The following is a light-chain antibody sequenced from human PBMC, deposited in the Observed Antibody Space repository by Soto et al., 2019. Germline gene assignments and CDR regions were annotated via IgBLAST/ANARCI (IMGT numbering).Light chain of an antibody. J-gene: IGKJ1*01. CDR2: AAS. CDR1: QSISSY. CDR3: QQSYSTLLRT. Sequence: DIQMTQSPSSLSASVGDRVTITCRASQSISSYLNWYQQKPGKAPKLLIFAASSLQSGIPSRFSGSGSGTDFTLTISGLQPEDSATYYCQQSYSTLLRTFGQGTKVDIK. V-gene: IGKV1-39*01.